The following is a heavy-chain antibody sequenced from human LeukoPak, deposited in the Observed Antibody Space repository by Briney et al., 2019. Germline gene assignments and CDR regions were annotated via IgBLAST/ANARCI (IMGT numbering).Heavy chain of an antibody. J-gene: IGHJ6*03. Sequence: GGSLRLSCATSGFTFSGYWMHWVRQGPEKGLELVSRIDNDGHGIIYADSVKGRFSTSRDNAKNTLYLQMNSLRVEDTAVYYCAAGGGWDPSFGVVTHIDAWGKGTTV. CDR2: IDNDGHGI. V-gene: IGHV3-74*01. CDR1: GFTFSGYW. D-gene: IGHD3-3*01. CDR3: AAGGGWDPSFGVVTHIDA.